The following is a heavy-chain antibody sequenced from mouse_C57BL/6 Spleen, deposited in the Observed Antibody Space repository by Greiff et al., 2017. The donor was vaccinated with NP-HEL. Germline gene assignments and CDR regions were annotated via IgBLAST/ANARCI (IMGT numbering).Heavy chain of an antibody. J-gene: IGHJ2*01. V-gene: IGHV1-55*01. CDR3: ARGDGSSYPYFDY. Sequence: QVQLKQPGAELVKPGASVKMSCKASCYPFPRSCLTWFTPRPAPGLAWIGDIYPGSGSTNYNEKFKSKATLTVDTSSSTAYTQLSSLTSEDSAVYYCARGDGSSYPYFDYWGQGTTLTVSS. D-gene: IGHD1-1*01. CDR2: IYPGSGST. CDR1: CYPFPRSC.